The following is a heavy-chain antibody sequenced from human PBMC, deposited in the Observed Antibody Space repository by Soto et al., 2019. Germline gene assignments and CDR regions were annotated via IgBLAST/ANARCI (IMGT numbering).Heavy chain of an antibody. CDR2: VRGDFVTT. J-gene: IGHJ4*02. V-gene: IGHV3-23*01. CDR3: VKEGKMGVEGFDF. Sequence: GSLRLSCATSGFTFSDHAMHWVRQAPGEGLEWVSGVRGDFVTTPYADSVKGRFTISRDNSKNTLYLQMNSLRAEDTAIYYCVKEGKMGVEGFDFWGQGARVTVSS. CDR1: GFTFSDHA. D-gene: IGHD1-26*01.